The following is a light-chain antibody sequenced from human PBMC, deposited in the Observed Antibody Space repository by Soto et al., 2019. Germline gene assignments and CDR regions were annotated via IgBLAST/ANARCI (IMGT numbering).Light chain of an antibody. V-gene: IGKV3-20*01. CDR2: GAS. CDR3: QHYGDSPPEYT. J-gene: IGKJ3*01. Sequence: EIVLTPSPGTLSLSPGERATLSCRASQSVSSSFLAWYQQRPGQAPRLLIFGASYRATGIPDRFSGSGSGTDFTLTISRLEPEDFAGYYCQHYGDSPPEYTFGPGTNVDSK. CDR1: QSVSSSF.